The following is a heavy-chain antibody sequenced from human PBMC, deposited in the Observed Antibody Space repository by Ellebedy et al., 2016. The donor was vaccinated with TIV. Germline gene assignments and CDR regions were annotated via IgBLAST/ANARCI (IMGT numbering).Heavy chain of an antibody. CDR3: ARATATSGLGGFYSFHV. Sequence: SETLSLTCAVYGGSFSGYYWSWIRQPPGKGLEWIGEINDWGTTNYNPSLKSRVTISIDSSKNQFALKLTSVTAADTAVYYCARATATSGLGGFYSFHVWGQGTTVTVSS. J-gene: IGHJ6*01. D-gene: IGHD3-16*01. V-gene: IGHV4-34*01. CDR2: INDWGTT. CDR1: GGSFSGYY.